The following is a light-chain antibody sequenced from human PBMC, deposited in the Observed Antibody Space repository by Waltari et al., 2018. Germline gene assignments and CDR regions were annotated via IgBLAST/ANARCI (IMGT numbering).Light chain of an antibody. CDR3: QQHDNLPFT. CDR1: QTINNY. Sequence: DIQMTQSPSSLSASVGDRVIIICRASQTINNYLNWYQQKLGKGPELLIYGASSLRSGVPSRFSGSGSGTDFSLTISSLQPEDFATYYCQQHDNLPFTFGPGTKVDIK. J-gene: IGKJ3*01. CDR2: GAS. V-gene: IGKV1-39*01.